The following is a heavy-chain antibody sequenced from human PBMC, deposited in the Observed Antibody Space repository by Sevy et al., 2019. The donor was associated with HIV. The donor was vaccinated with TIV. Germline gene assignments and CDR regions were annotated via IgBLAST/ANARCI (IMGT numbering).Heavy chain of an antibody. D-gene: IGHD3-3*01. CDR3: ARDPTLDFWSGWDPLCWFDP. CDR1: GYSISSGYY. V-gene: IGHV4-38-2*02. Sequence: SETLSLTCTVSGYSISSGYYWGWIRQPPGKGLEWIGSIYHSGSTYYNPSLKSRVTISVDTSKNQFSLKLSSVTAPDTVVYYCARDPTLDFWSGWDPLCWFDPWGQGTLVTVSS. J-gene: IGHJ5*02. CDR2: IYHSGST.